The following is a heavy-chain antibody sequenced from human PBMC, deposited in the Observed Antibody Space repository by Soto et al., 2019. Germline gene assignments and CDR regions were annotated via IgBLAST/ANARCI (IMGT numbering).Heavy chain of an antibody. CDR2: IYYSGST. V-gene: IGHV4-39*01. CDR3: ARLIYDSSGSWFDP. D-gene: IGHD3-22*01. J-gene: IGHJ5*02. CDR1: GGSISSSSYY. Sequence: SETLSLTCTVSGGSISSSSYYWGWIRQPPGKGLEWIGSIYYSGSTYYNPSLKSRVTISVDTSKNQFSLKLSSVTAADTAVYYCARLIYDSSGSWFDPWGQGTLVTVSS.